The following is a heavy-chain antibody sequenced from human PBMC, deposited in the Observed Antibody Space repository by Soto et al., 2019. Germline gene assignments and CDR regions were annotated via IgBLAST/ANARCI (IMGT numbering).Heavy chain of an antibody. J-gene: IGHJ3*02. CDR3: AQALGFTGGDGFDI. CDR2: IYYSGNT. CDR1: GGSITTGGRY. Sequence: QVRLQEWGPGLVKPSQTLSLKCSVSGGSITTGGRYWSWIRQLPGKGLEWIGDIYYSGNTYYNASLKSRFTISVEAAKNQFALKLSSVTAADTAVYYCAQALGFTGGDGFDIWGQGRLVTVSS. V-gene: IGHV4-31*02. D-gene: IGHD1-1*01.